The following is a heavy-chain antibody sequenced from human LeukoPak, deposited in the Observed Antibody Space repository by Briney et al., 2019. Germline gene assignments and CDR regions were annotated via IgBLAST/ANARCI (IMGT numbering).Heavy chain of an antibody. CDR1: GFTFSSYA. J-gene: IGHJ4*02. Sequence: GGSLRLSCAASGFTFSSYAMSWVRQAPGKGLEWVSSIRVSGGNTYYADSVKGRFTISRDNSRDTLLMQMYSLRADDTAVYYCAKSKFPFDADGWHGYFDFWGQGTLVTVSA. D-gene: IGHD3-10*01. CDR2: IRVSGGNT. V-gene: IGHV3-23*01. CDR3: AKSKFPFDADGWHGYFDF.